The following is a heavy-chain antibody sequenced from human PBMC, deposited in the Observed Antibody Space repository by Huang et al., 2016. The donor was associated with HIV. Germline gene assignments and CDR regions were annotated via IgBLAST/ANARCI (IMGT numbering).Heavy chain of an antibody. CDR3: GRFSYYSDSTISQYLQL. CDR1: GGSISSGGYY. CDR2: FYYSGIT. D-gene: IGHD3-22*01. V-gene: IGHV4-30-4*08. J-gene: IGHJ1*01. Sequence: QVHLQESGPGLVKPSQTLSLTCTVSGGSISSGGYYWTWIRQPPGKGLEWIGYFYYSGITYYNPSLKIRVTISVDTSKNQFSLKVTSMTAADTAVYYCGRFSYYSDSTISQYLQLWGQGALVTVSS.